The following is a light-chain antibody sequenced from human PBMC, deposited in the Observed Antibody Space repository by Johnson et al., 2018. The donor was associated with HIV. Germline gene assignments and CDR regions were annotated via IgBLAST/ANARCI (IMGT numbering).Light chain of an antibody. Sequence: QSVLTQPPSVSAAPGQKVTISCSGSSSNIGNNYVSWYQQLPGTAPKLLIYENNKRPSGLPDRFSGSKSGPSPTLGIPELQLGDEGDYYCGTWDGSLSAGAVFGTGTKVTVL. CDR3: GTWDGSLSAGAV. J-gene: IGLJ1*01. CDR1: SSNIGNNY. V-gene: IGLV1-51*02. CDR2: ENN.